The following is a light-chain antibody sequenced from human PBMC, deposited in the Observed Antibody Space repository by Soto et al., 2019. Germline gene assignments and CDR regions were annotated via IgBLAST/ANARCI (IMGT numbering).Light chain of an antibody. V-gene: IGKV2-28*01. CDR1: QSLLHSNGYNF. CDR2: LGS. CDR3: FQALQPPRT. J-gene: IGKJ1*01. Sequence: DIVMTQSPLSLPVTPGEPASISCRSSQSLLHSNGYNFLDWYLQKPGQSPQLLIYLGSNRASGVPDRFSGSGSGTDFTLKISRVEAEDVGVYYCFQALQPPRTFGQGTKVEIK.